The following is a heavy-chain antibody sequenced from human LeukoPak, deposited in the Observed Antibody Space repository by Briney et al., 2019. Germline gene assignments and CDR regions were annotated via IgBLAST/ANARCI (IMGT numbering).Heavy chain of an antibody. V-gene: IGHV4-4*07. CDR1: GGSISSYY. J-gene: IGHJ4*02. CDR3: AREYCSSTSCPLNFDY. D-gene: IGHD2-2*01. Sequence: KTSQTLSLTCTVSGGSISSYYWSWIRQPAGKGLEWIGRIYTSGSTNYNPSLKSRVTMSVDTSKNQFSLKLSSVTAADTAVYYCAREYCSSTSCPLNFDYWGQGTLVTVSS. CDR2: IYTSGST.